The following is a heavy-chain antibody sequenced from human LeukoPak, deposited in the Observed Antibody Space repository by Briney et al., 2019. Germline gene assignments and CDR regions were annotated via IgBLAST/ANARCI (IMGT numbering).Heavy chain of an antibody. J-gene: IGHJ4*02. CDR2: INPSGGST. CDR3: ARVDPVEMALDY. CDR1: GYTFPSYY. Sequence: ASVKVSCKASGYTFPSYYMHWVRQAPGQGLEWMGIINPSGGSTSYAQKFQGRVTMTRDTSTSTVYMELSSLRSEDTAVYYCARVDPVEMALDYWGQGTLVTVSS. D-gene: IGHD5-24*01. V-gene: IGHV1-46*01.